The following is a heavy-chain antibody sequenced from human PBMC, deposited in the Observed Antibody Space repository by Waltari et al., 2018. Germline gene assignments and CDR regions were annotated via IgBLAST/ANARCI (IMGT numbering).Heavy chain of an antibody. CDR1: GDSIKSSTYN. D-gene: IGHD1-1*01. J-gene: IGHJ4*02. Sequence: QLQLQESGPGLVKPSETLSLTCTVSGDSIKSSTYNWAWVRQPPGKGLEYIVSISSRGSIYYNPSLMSRVTISVDSSKNQFSLDFTSVTAADTAVYYCARAAPYTTDGFDSWGQGTLVTVSS. V-gene: IGHV4-39*07. CDR3: ARAAPYTTDGFDS. CDR2: ISSRGSI.